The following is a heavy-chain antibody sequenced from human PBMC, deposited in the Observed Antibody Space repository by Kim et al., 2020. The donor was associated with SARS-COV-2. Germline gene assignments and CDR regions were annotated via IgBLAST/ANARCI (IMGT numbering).Heavy chain of an antibody. J-gene: IGHJ3*01. D-gene: IGHD2-2*01. CDR3: ARDLGVCRGPGCPRAPF. Sequence: GGSLRLSCATSGFTFSSYSMNWVRQTPGKGLEWVSAISSSSINIYYADSVKGRFTISRDNAKNSLYLQMNSLRAEDTAVYYCARDLGVCRGPGCPRAPF. CDR2: ISSSSINI. CDR1: GFTFSSYS. V-gene: IGHV3-21*01.